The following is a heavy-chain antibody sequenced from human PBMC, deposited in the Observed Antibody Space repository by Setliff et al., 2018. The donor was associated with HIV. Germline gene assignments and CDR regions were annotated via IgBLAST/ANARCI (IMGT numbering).Heavy chain of an antibody. Sequence: GESLKISCAASGFTFNNYAFSNYAMSWVRQAPGKGLEWVSATSATGDPTYFADSVKGRFTISRDNSKNTVSLQMNSLRAEDTAVYYCVKPMGAEVFDYWGQGTLVTVSS. D-gene: IGHD3-10*01. CDR3: VKPMGAEVFDY. CDR1: GFTFNNYAFSNYA. CDR2: TSATGDPT. J-gene: IGHJ4*02. V-gene: IGHV3-23*01.